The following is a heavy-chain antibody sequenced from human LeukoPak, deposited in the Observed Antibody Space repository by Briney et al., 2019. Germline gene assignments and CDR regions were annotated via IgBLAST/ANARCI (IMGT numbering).Heavy chain of an antibody. V-gene: IGHV1-2*04. CDR3: ARVQYYDFWSGYPGL. J-gene: IGHJ4*02. CDR2: INPNSGGT. D-gene: IGHD3-3*01. CDR1: GYTFTGYY. Sequence: ASVKVSCKASGYTFTGYYMHWVRQAPGQGLEWMGWINPNSGGTNYAQKFQGWVTMTTDTSTSTAYMELRSLRSDDTAVYYCARVQYYDFWSGYPGLWGQGTLVTVSS.